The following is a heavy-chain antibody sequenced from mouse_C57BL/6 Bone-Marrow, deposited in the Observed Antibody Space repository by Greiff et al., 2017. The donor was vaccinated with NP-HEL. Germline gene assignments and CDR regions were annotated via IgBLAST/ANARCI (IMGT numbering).Heavy chain of an antibody. J-gene: IGHJ2*01. CDR2: IRLKSDNYAP. CDR3: TGRDDGYWYYFDY. CDR1: GFTFSNYW. Sequence: EVKLQESGGGLVQPGGSMKLSCVASGFTFSNYWMNWVRQSPEKGLEWVAQIRLKSDNYAPHYAESVKGRFTISRDDSKSSVYLQMNNLRAEDTGIYYCTGRDDGYWYYFDYWGQGTTLTVSS. D-gene: IGHD2-3*01. V-gene: IGHV6-3*01.